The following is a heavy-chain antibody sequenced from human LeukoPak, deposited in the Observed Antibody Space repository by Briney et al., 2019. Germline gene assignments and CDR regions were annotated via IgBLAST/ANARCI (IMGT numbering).Heavy chain of an antibody. CDR2: IYYSGST. J-gene: IGHJ4*02. CDR1: GGSISSSSYS. CDR3: ASEMAGYSSSWATN. V-gene: IGHV4-39*07. Sequence: SETLSLTCTVSGGSISSSSYSWGWIRQPPGKGLEWIVSIYYSGSTYYNPSLKSRVTISVDTSKNQFSLKLSSVTAADTAVYYCASEMAGYSSSWATNWGQGTLVTVSS. D-gene: IGHD6-13*01.